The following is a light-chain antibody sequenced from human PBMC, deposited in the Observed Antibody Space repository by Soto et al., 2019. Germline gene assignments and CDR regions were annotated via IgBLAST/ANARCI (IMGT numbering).Light chain of an antibody. J-gene: IGKJ2*01. CDR3: QQYYRPPYT. V-gene: IGKV4-1*01. Sequence: DIVMTQSPDSLAVSLGERATINCKSSQSVLYSSTNKNYLAWYQQKPGQPPKLLIYWASTRESGVPDRFSGSASGTDFTLTISSLQADDVAVYYCQQYYRPPYTFGQGTKVEIK. CDR1: QSVLYSSTNKNY. CDR2: WAS.